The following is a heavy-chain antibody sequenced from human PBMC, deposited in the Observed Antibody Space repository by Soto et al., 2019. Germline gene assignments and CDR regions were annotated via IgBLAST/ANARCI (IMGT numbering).Heavy chain of an antibody. CDR2: IYYSGRT. CDR1: GESISSSSYY. Sequence: SETLSLTCIVSGESISSSSYYWGWIRQPPGKGLEWIGSIYYSGRTYYNPSFKSRVTISIDTSKNQFSLKPSSVTATDTAVYYCARQRTTVVTQAYFDHWGQGALVTVSS. CDR3: ARQRTTVVTQAYFDH. V-gene: IGHV4-39*01. D-gene: IGHD2-21*02. J-gene: IGHJ4*02.